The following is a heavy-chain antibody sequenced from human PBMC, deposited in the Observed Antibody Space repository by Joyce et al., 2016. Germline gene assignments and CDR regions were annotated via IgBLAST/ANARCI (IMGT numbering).Heavy chain of an antibody. CDR1: GYTFRRYS. V-gene: IGHV1-18*01. Sequence: QVQLVQSGAEVKKPGASVKVSCRAFGYTFRRYSISWVRQAPGQGLEWMGWISGYNGNANYAQKGQGRVTMTTDTSTNTAYMELRSLRSDDTAVYYCARDGGGSVVSAGIHDYWGQGTLVTVSS. J-gene: IGHJ4*02. CDR3: ARDGGGSVVSAGIHDY. D-gene: IGHD6-13*01. CDR2: ISGYNGNA.